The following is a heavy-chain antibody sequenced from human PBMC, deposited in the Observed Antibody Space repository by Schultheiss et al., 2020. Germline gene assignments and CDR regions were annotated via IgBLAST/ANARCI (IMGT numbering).Heavy chain of an antibody. V-gene: IGHV4-4*02. CDR3: AGSIAAPMFRVAFDI. Sequence: SETLSLTCAVSGGSISSSNWWSWVRQPPAKGLEWIGEIYHSGSTNYNPSLKSRVTISVDKSKNQFSLKLSSVTAADTAVYYCAGSIAAPMFRVAFDIWGQGTMVTGSS. D-gene: IGHD6-25*01. CDR1: GGSISSSNW. CDR2: IYHSGST. J-gene: IGHJ3*02.